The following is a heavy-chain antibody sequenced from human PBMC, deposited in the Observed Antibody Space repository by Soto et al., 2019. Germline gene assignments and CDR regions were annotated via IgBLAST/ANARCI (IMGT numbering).Heavy chain of an antibody. J-gene: IGHJ4*02. Sequence: QVQLVQSGAEVRKPGASVKVSCKASGYIFTSHYIHWVRQAPGQGLEWMVIINPTGGGTSYAQKFQGRVSMPRDTATSTGYMELSSLISEDTAVYYCARESTLAYWGKGTLVTVSS. V-gene: IGHV1-46*01. CDR2: INPTGGGT. CDR1: GYIFTSHY. CDR3: ARESTLAY.